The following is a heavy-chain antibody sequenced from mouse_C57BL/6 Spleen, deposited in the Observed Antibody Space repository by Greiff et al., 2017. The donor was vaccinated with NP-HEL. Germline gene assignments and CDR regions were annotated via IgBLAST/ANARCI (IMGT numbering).Heavy chain of an antibody. CDR2: ISYDGSN. CDR1: GYSITSGYY. J-gene: IGHJ3*01. D-gene: IGHD2-5*01. V-gene: IGHV3-6*01. CDR3: ASRGYSNYASWFAY. Sequence: EVKLQESGPGLVKPSQSLSLTCSVTGYSITSGYYWNWIRQFPGNKLEWMGYISYDGSNNYNPSLKNRISITRDTSKNQFFLKLNSVTTEDTATYYCASRGYSNYASWFAYWGQGTLVTVSA.